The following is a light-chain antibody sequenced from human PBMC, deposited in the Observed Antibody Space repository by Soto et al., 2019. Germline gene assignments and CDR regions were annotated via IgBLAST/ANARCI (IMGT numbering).Light chain of an antibody. CDR2: LGS. Sequence: DIVMTQSPLSLPVTPGEPASISCRSSQSLLHSNGYNCLDWYLQKPGQSPQLLIYLGSNRASGVPDRFSGSGSGTDCTLKISRVEAEDVGVHYCMQALQTPPITFGQGTRLEIK. J-gene: IGKJ5*01. V-gene: IGKV2-28*01. CDR1: QSLLHSNGYNC. CDR3: MQALQTPPIT.